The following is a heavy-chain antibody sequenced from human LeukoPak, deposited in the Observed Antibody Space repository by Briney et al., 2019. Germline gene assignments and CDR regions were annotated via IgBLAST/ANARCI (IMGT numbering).Heavy chain of an antibody. CDR3: ARDPYSGSYGPYYYYYMDV. D-gene: IGHD1-26*01. Sequence: PGGSLRLSCAAYGFTFSSYSMNWVRQAPGKGLEWVSFISTSSSYIYYADSVKGRFTISRDNAKNSLYLQMNSLGPDDTAVYFCARDPYSGSYGPYYYYYMDVWGKGTTVTVAS. J-gene: IGHJ6*03. V-gene: IGHV3-21*01. CDR1: GFTFSSYS. CDR2: ISTSSSYI.